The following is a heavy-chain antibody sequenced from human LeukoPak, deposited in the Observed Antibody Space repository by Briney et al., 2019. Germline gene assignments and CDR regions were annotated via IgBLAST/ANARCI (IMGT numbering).Heavy chain of an antibody. J-gene: IGHJ4*02. V-gene: IGHV1-46*01. Sequence: ASVKVSCKASGYTFSNYHIHWVRQAPGQGIEWMGIINPRYSSTTYAQKFQGRVTMTRDMSTSTVYMELSSLRSEDTAVYYCAREEARDGSTGYYFDYWGQGTLLTVSS. CDR2: INPRYSST. D-gene: IGHD5-24*01. CDR3: AREEARDGSTGYYFDY. CDR1: GYTFSNYH.